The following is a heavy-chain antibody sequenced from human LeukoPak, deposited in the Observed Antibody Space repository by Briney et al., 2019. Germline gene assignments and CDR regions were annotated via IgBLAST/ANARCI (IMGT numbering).Heavy chain of an antibody. CDR1: GFTFSSYG. CDR2: ISSSGSTI. D-gene: IGHD5-24*01. CDR3: SKARRDGFNLGDY. Sequence: PGGSLRLSCAASGFTFSSYGMHWVRQAPGKGLEWVSYISSSGSTIYYADSVKGRFTISRDNAKNSLYLQMNSLRAEDTARYYCSKARRDGFNLGDYWGQGTLVTVSS. J-gene: IGHJ4*02. V-gene: IGHV3-48*04.